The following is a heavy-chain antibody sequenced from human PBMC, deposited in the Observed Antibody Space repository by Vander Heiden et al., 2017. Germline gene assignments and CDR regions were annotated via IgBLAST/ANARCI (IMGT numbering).Heavy chain of an antibody. CDR2: IYYSGST. D-gene: IGHD4-4*01. CDR3: ARHSDYSILDP. Sequence: QLQLQESGPGLVKPSDTLSLTCTVSGRSIRSSSSSWCWLPPPPGKGLEWIGTIYYSGSTYYNPSIKRRVTISVDTSKNQFSLKLSSVTAADTAVYYCARHSDYSILDPWGQGTLVTVSS. CDR1: GRSIRSSSSS. V-gene: IGHV4-39*01. J-gene: IGHJ5*02.